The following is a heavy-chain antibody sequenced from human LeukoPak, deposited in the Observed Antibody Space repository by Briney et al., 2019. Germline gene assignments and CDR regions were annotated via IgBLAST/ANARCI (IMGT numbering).Heavy chain of an antibody. D-gene: IGHD3-22*01. CDR1: GYSFTSYW. Sequence: PGESLKISCKGSGYSFTSYWIGWVRQMPGKGLEWMGIIYPGDSDTRYSPSFQGQVTISADKSISTAYLQWSSLKASDTAMYYCARAYTTYYYDSSGYNHDAFDIWGQGTMVTVSS. CDR3: ARAYTTYYYDSSGYNHDAFDI. V-gene: IGHV5-51*01. CDR2: IYPGDSDT. J-gene: IGHJ3*02.